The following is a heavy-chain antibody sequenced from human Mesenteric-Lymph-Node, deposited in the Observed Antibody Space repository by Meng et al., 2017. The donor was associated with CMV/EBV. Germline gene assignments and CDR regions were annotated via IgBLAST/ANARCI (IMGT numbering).Heavy chain of an antibody. Sequence: ASVKVSCKASGYTFTSYGISWVRQAPGQGLEWMGWISAYNGNTNYAQKLQGRVTMTTDTPTSTAYMELRSLRSDDTAVYYCARAPRYCSSTSCSQGFDPWGQGTLVTVSS. D-gene: IGHD2-2*01. CDR3: ARAPRYCSSTSCSQGFDP. V-gene: IGHV1-18*01. J-gene: IGHJ5*02. CDR2: ISAYNGNT. CDR1: GYTFTSYG.